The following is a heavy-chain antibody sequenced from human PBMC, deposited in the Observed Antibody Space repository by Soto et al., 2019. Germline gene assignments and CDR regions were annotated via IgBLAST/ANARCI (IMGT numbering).Heavy chain of an antibody. CDR1: GGSISSSSYY. CDR2: IYYSGST. Sequence: SETLSLTCTVSGGSISSSSYYWGWIRQPPGKGLEWIGSIYYSGSTYYNPSLKSRVTISVDTSKNQFSLKLSSVTAADTAVYYCASQLAMVAPDAFDIWGQGTMVTVSS. D-gene: IGHD2-15*01. V-gene: IGHV4-39*01. J-gene: IGHJ3*02. CDR3: ASQLAMVAPDAFDI.